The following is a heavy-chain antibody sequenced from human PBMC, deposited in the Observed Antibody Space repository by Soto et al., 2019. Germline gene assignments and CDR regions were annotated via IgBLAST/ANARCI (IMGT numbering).Heavy chain of an antibody. V-gene: IGHV3-23*01. CDR2: ISRSGNNT. CDR3: AKDRSSWYYFDY. CDR1: GFTFSSYA. J-gene: IGHJ4*02. D-gene: IGHD6-13*01. Sequence: EVQVLESGGGLTQPGGSLRLTCAASGFTFSSYAMSWVRQAPGKGLEWVSAISRSGNNTYYADSVKGRFTISRDNSKNMLYLQLNSLRAEDTAVYYCAKDRSSWYYFDYCGQGTLVTVSS.